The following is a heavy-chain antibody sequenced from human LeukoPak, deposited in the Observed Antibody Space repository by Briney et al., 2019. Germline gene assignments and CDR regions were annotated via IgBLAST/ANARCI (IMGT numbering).Heavy chain of an antibody. D-gene: IGHD6-25*01. CDR2: IYSGGST. CDR1: GFTFSSYW. CDR3: ARDTSAAALDY. J-gene: IGHJ4*02. V-gene: IGHV3-53*01. Sequence: PGGSLRLSCAASGFTFSSYWMSWVRQAPGKGLEWVSVIYSGGSTYYADSVKGRFTISRDNSKNTLYLQMNSLRAEDTAVYYCARDTSAAALDYWGQGTLVTVSS.